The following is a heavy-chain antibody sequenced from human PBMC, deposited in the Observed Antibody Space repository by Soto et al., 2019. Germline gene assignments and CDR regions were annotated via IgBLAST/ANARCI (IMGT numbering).Heavy chain of an antibody. Sequence: QVQLVQSGAEVKKPGSSVKVSCKASGGTFSSYAISWVRQAPGQGLEWMGGIIPIFGTANYAQKFQGRVTITADESTSTAYMELSSLRSEDTAVYYCASSPPTGVVADFLRYYFDYWGQGTLVTVSS. CDR1: GGTFSSYA. CDR3: ASSPPTGVVADFLRYYFDY. CDR2: IIPIFGTA. J-gene: IGHJ4*02. V-gene: IGHV1-69*01. D-gene: IGHD2-15*01.